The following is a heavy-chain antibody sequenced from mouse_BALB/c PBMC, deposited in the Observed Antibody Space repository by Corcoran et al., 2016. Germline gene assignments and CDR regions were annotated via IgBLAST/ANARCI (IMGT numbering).Heavy chain of an antibody. CDR2: IYPYNGGT. Sequence: EVQLQQSGPELVKPGASVKISCKASGYTFTDYNMHWVKQSHGKSLEWIGYIYPYNGGTGYNQKFKSKATLTVDNSSSTAYMELRSLTSEDSAVYYCAREFYDGYFFDYWGQGTTLTVSS. D-gene: IGHD2-3*01. J-gene: IGHJ2*01. CDR1: GYTFTDYN. V-gene: IGHV1S29*02. CDR3: AREFYDGYFFDY.